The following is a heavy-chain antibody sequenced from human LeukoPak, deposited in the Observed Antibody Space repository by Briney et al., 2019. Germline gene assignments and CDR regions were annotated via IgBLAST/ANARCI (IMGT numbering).Heavy chain of an antibody. D-gene: IGHD2-2*01. Sequence: QPGGSLRLSCAASGFTVSSKYMTWVRQAPGKGLEWVSVIYSGGATYYADSVKGRFTISRDNSRDTLFLQMNRLRVEDTAVYYCVRDXSDSSSXXXYLGYWGQGTLVTVSX. CDR3: VRDXSDSSSXXXYLGY. V-gene: IGHV3-66*01. J-gene: IGHJ4*02. CDR1: GFTVSSKY. CDR2: IYSGGAT.